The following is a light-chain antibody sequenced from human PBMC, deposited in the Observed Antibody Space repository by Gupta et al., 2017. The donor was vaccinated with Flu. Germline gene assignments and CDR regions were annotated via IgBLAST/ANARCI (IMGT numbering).Light chain of an antibody. Sequence: SYELTQPPSVSVSPGQTARITCSGDALPKQYAYWYQQKPGQAPVLVIYKDSERPSGIPDRFSGSSSGTTVTLTISGVQAEDEDDYYCQSADSSSYVFGTGTKVTVL. V-gene: IGLV3-25*02. CDR1: ALPKQY. CDR3: QSADSSSYV. CDR2: KDS. J-gene: IGLJ1*01.